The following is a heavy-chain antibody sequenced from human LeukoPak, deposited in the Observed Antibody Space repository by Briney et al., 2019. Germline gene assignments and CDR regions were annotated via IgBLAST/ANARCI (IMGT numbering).Heavy chain of an antibody. CDR3: ARVTAYYYGSGSQYNWFDP. CDR2: ISAYSGNT. V-gene: IGHV1-18*01. J-gene: IGHJ5*02. CDR1: GYTFTSYG. D-gene: IGHD3-10*01. Sequence: ASVKVSCKASGYTFTSYGISWVRQAPGQGLEWMGWISAYSGNTNYAQKLQGRVTMTTDTSTSTAYMELGSLRSDDTAVYYCARVTAYYYGSGSQYNWFDPWGQGTLVTVSS.